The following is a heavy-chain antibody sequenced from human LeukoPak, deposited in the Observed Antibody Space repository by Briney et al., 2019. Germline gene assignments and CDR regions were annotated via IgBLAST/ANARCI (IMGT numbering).Heavy chain of an antibody. CDR2: INPNSGGI. V-gene: IGHV1-2*02. CDR3: ARGTYYDSSAYSGVRLFDY. Sequence: ASVKVSCKASGYTFTGYYMHWVRQAPGQGLEWMGWINPNSGGINYAQKFQGRVTMTRDTSISTAYMELSRLRSDDTAVYYCARGTYYDSSAYSGVRLFDYWGQGTLVTVSS. CDR1: GYTFTGYY. D-gene: IGHD3-22*01. J-gene: IGHJ4*02.